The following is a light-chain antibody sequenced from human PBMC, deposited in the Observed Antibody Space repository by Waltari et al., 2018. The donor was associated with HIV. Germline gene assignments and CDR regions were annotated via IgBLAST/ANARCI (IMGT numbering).Light chain of an antibody. V-gene: IGKV1-13*02. CDR3: QQYKSFPIT. Sequence: AIHLTQTPSSLSASLGDRVTLTCRASQAISPSLAWYQQKPGSPPKIIISYVSSLDRGVPSRFSGGGSETDFTLTINGLMPEDFATYHCQQYKSFPITFGQGTRLDIQ. J-gene: IGKJ5*01. CDR2: YVS. CDR1: QAISPS.